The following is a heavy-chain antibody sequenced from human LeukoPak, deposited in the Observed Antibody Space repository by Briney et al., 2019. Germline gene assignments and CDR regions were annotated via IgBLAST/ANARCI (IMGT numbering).Heavy chain of an antibody. V-gene: IGHV4-39*07. J-gene: IGHJ4*02. CDR2: INYSGST. CDR3: ARGANWGSPDY. Sequence: SETLSLTCTVSGGSVSSTTYYWSWIRQPPGKGLEWIASINYSGSTYYNPSLKSRVTISVDTSKNQFSLKLSSVTAADTAVYYCARGANWGSPDYWGQGTLVTVSS. D-gene: IGHD7-27*01. CDR1: GGSVSSTTYY.